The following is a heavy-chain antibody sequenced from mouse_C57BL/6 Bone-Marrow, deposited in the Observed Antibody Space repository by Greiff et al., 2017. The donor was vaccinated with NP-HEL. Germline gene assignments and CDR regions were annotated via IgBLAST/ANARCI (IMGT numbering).Heavy chain of an antibody. Sequence: EVNVVESGGGLVQSGRSLRLSCATSGFTFSDFYMEWVRQAPGKGLEWIAARRNKANDYTTEYSASVKGRFIVSRDTSQSILYLQMNALRAEDTAIYYCARDATNYYGSSYAMDYWGQGTSVTVSS. J-gene: IGHJ4*01. CDR3: ARDATNYYGSSYAMDY. V-gene: IGHV7-1*01. CDR2: RRNKANDYTT. CDR1: GFTFSDFY. D-gene: IGHD1-1*01.